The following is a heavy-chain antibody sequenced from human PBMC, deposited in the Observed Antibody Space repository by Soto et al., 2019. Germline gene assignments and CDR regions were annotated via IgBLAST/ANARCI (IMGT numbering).Heavy chain of an antibody. CDR3: AKVGPSYYYGMDV. CDR1: GLNFSSEV. J-gene: IGHJ6*02. CDR2: ISGSGRTI. D-gene: IGHD1-26*01. V-gene: IGHV3-23*01. Sequence: PGGSLRLSCAASGLNFSSEVMFWVRQAPGKGLEWVSSISGSGRTIYRADSMRGRFAISRDNSKNSLYLQLNNLRVDDTAVYYCAKVGPSYYYGMDVWGQGTTVTVSS.